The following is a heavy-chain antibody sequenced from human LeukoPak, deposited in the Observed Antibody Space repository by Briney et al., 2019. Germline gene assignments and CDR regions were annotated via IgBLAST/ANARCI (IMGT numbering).Heavy chain of an antibody. CDR3: ATDSSSSLAEYFQH. CDR2: IYYSGST. V-gene: IGHV4-61*05. Sequence: SETLSLTCIVSGGSISSSGYYWGWIRQPPGKGLEWIGYIYYSGSTNYNPSLKSRVTISVDTSKNQFSLKLSSVTATDTAVYYCATDSSSSLAEYFQHWGQGTLVTVSS. CDR1: GGSISSSGYY. J-gene: IGHJ1*01. D-gene: IGHD6-6*01.